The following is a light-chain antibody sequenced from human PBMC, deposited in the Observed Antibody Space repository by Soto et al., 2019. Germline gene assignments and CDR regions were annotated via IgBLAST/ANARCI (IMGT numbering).Light chain of an antibody. CDR3: AAWDDNLPGYV. CDR2: RDN. J-gene: IGLJ1*01. CDR1: GSNIGSHT. Sequence: QSVLIQPPSASGTPGQRVTISCSGSGSNIGSHTVNWYQQLPGTAPKLLICRDNQRPSGVPDRFSGSKSGTSASLAISGLQSEDEADYYCAAWDDNLPGYVFGTGTKVTVL. V-gene: IGLV1-44*01.